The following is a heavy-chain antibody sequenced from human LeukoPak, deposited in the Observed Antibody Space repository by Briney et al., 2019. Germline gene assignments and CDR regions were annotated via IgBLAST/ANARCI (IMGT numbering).Heavy chain of an antibody. V-gene: IGHV4-34*01. CDR3: ARGMYYYDSSVFQDLPYYFDY. J-gene: IGHJ4*02. Sequence: SETLSLTCAVYGGSFSGYYWSWIRQPPGKGLEWIGEINHSGSTNYNPSLKSRVTISVDTSKNQFSLKLSSVTAADTAVYYCARGMYYYDSSVFQDLPYYFDYWGQGTLVTVSS. CDR2: INHSGST. D-gene: IGHD3-22*01. CDR1: GGSFSGYY.